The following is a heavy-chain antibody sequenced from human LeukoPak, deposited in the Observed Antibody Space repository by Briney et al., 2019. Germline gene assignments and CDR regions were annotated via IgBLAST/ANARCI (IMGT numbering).Heavy chain of an antibody. CDR2: IYYSGST. V-gene: IGHV4-39*07. J-gene: IGHJ4*02. CDR3: ARDAYYYDSSASRLFDY. Sequence: PSETLSLTCTVSGGSISSSSYYWGWIRQPPGKGLEWIGNIYYSGSTYYNPSLKSRVTISVDTSKNQFSLKLSSVTAADTAVYYCARDAYYYDSSASRLFDYWGQGTLVTVSS. CDR1: GGSISSSSYY. D-gene: IGHD3-22*01.